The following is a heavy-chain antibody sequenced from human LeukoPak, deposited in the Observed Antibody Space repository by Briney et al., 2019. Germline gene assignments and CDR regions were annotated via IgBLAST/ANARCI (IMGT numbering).Heavy chain of an antibody. Sequence: ETLSLTCTVSGGSISSDEYYWSWIRQAPGKGLEWVANINQDGSEKYYVDSVKGRFTISRDNAKNSLCLQMNSLKDEDTSVYYCASSRNWGQGTLVTVSS. CDR2: INQDGSEK. V-gene: IGHV3-7*02. CDR3: ASSRN. J-gene: IGHJ4*02. CDR1: GGSISSDEYY.